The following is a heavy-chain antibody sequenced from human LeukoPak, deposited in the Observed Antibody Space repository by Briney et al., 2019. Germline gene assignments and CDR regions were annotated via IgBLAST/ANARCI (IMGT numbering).Heavy chain of an antibody. CDR2: IFWDGDR. CDR3: AHSLRRPSCSGGNCYYFDH. J-gene: IGHJ4*02. Sequence: SGPTLGNPTQALPLTCTATGLSVTTNGVGVGWIRQAPGKALERLAIIFWDGDRRYNSSLRSRLTITSDNSKNQVVLTMTNMDPVDTATYSCAHSLRRPSCSGGNCYYFDHWGKGTLVTVSS. CDR1: GLSVTTNGVG. V-gene: IGHV2-5*02. D-gene: IGHD2-15*01.